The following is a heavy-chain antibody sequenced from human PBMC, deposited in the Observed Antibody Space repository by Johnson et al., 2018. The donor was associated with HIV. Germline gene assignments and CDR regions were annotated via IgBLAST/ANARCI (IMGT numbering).Heavy chain of an antibody. D-gene: IGHD3-16*01. CDR1: GFTFGDYA. CDR2: IRSKAYGGTT. CDR3: ARGSRYTYDNDDVYLLQAFDV. V-gene: IGHV3-49*04. J-gene: IGHJ3*01. Sequence: EVQLVESGGGVVQPGRSLRLSCAASGFTFGDYALSWVRQAPGKGLEWVSFIRSKAYGGTTEYAASVKGRFTISRDDSKSIAYLQMNSLKTEDTAVYYCARGSRYTYDNDDVYLLQAFDVWGQGTVVTVSS.